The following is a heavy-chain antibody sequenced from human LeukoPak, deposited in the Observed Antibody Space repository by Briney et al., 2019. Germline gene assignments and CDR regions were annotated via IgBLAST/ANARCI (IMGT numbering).Heavy chain of an antibody. V-gene: IGHV4-59*08. J-gene: IGHJ3*02. CDR3: ARFPGFRDAFDI. Sequence: SETLSLTCTVSGGSISSYYWSWIRQPPGKGLEWIGYIYYSGSTNYNPSLKSRVTISVDTSKNQFSLKLSSVTAADTAVYYCARFPGFRDAFDIWGQGTMVTVSS. CDR1: GGSISSYY. CDR2: IYYSGST.